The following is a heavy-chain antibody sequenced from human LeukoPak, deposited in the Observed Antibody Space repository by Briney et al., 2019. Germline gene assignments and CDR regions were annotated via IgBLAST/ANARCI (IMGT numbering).Heavy chain of an antibody. CDR1: GFTFSSYP. CDR3: AKDLYPNRLDDFDY. CDR2: ISGSGGST. J-gene: IGHJ4*02. V-gene: IGHV3-23*01. Sequence: GGSLRLSCAASGFTFSSYPMSWVRQARGKGLEWVSAISGSGGSTYYADSVKGRFTISRDNSKNPLYLQMNSLRSEDTAVYYCAKDLYPNRLDDFDYWGQGTLVTVSS. D-gene: IGHD1-14*01.